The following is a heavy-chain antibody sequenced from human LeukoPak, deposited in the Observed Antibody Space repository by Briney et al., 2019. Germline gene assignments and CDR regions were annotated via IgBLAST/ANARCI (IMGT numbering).Heavy chain of an antibody. J-gene: IGHJ4*02. V-gene: IGHV4-39*01. CDR2: IYYSGST. Sequence: SETLSLTCTVSGGSISSSSYYWGWIRQPPGKGLEWIGSIYYSGSTYYNPSLKSRVTISVDTSKNQFSLKLSSVTAADTAVYYCARHKAAAGTGINFSDYWGQGTLVTVSS. CDR1: GGSISSSSYY. D-gene: IGHD6-13*01. CDR3: ARHKAAAGTGINFSDY.